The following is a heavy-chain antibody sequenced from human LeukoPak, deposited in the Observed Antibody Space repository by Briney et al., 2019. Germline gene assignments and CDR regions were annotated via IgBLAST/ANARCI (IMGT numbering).Heavy chain of an antibody. V-gene: IGHV4-4*07. Sequence: PSETLSLTCTVSGGSISNYYWSWIRRPAGKGLEWIGRIYSSGSTNYNPSLKSRVTMSVDTSKNQFSLKLSSVTAADTAVYYCARGYMVRGQRFDPWGQGTLVTVSS. J-gene: IGHJ5*02. CDR1: GGSISNYY. CDR3: ARGYMVRGQRFDP. D-gene: IGHD3-10*01. CDR2: IYSSGST.